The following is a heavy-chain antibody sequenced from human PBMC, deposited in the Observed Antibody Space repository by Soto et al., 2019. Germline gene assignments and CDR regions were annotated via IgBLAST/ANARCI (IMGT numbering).Heavy chain of an antibody. CDR1: GATTRQCY. CDR3: AASYYAILTGHFAFDM. D-gene: IGHD3-9*01. J-gene: IGHJ3*02. CDR2: IYDSGST. V-gene: IGHV4-59*01. Sequence: SETLSLTYSGAGATTRQCYRSWCRQSPGKGLELLGYIYDSGSTSYNPSLKSRVTMSMDTSKTQFSLNLSSVTAADTAVYFCAASYYAILTGHFAFDMWGHGTMVT.